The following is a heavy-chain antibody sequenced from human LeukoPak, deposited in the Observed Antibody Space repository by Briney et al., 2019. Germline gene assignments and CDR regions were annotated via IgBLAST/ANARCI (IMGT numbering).Heavy chain of an antibody. Sequence: SGTLSLTCTVSGGSLNDYYWSWIRQPPGKGLEWIGYIYYNGSTNYNPSLKSRVTMSIDTSKNQFSLMLTSVTAADTATYYCARETSLAGFASGLGFNYWGQGILVTVSS. J-gene: IGHJ4*02. CDR2: IYYNGST. CDR3: ARETSLAGFASGLGFNY. V-gene: IGHV4-59*01. D-gene: IGHD6-19*01. CDR1: GGSLNDYY.